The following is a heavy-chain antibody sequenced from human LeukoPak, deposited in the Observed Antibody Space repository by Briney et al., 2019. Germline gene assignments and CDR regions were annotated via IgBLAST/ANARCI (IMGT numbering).Heavy chain of an antibody. Sequence: HPGGSLRLSCAASGFTFSSYWMSWVRQAPGKGLEWVANIKQDGSEKYYVDSVKGRFTISRDNAKNSLYLQMNSLRAEDTAVYYCAREGSQSYHPLGYWGQGTLVTVSS. CDR3: AREGSQSYHPLGY. CDR2: IKQDGSEK. V-gene: IGHV3-7*01. CDR1: GFTFSSYW. D-gene: IGHD3-16*02. J-gene: IGHJ4*02.